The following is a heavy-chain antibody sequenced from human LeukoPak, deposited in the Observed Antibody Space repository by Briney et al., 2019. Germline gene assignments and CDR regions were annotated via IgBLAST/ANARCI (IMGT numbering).Heavy chain of an antibody. CDR1: GFTLSTYW. V-gene: IGHV3-7*01. CDR2: IKQDGSDK. D-gene: IGHD6-13*01. CDR3: ARDDLAAAAGFDY. J-gene: IGHJ4*02. Sequence: GGSLRLSCAASGFTLSTYWMTWVRQAPGKGLEWVANIKQDGSDKYYVDSVKGRFTISRDNAKNSLYLQMNSLRAEDTAVYYCARDDLAAAAGFDYWGQGTLVTVSS.